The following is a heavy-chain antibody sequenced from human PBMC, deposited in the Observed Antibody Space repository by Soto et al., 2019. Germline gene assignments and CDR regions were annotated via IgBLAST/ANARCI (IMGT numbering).Heavy chain of an antibody. CDR3: GGGGGYSGYEGHDS. J-gene: IGHJ4*02. V-gene: IGHV3-53*01. CDR1: GFTVSTTY. Sequence: EVQLVESGGGLIHPGGSLRLSCGASGFTVSTTYMSWVRQAPGKGLEWVSTMYTGGSTSYADSVKGRFTISRDNSKNALYLQMNSLRVEDTAVYYWGGGGGYSGYEGHDSWGQGTLVTVSS. D-gene: IGHD5-12*01. CDR2: MYTGGST.